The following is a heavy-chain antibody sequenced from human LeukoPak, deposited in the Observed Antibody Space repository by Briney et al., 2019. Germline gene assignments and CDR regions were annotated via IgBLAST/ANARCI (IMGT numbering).Heavy chain of an antibody. D-gene: IGHD3-10*01. CDR2: IYYSGST. CDR3: ARNSIIMVRGVRPWFDP. CDR1: GGSISSSSYY. Sequence: SETLSLTCTVSGGSISSSSYYWGWIRQPPGKGLEWIGSIYYSGSTYYNPSLKSRVTISVDTSKNQFSLKLSSVTAADTAVYYCARNSIIMVRGVRPWFDPWGQGTLVTVSS. V-gene: IGHV4-39*01. J-gene: IGHJ5*02.